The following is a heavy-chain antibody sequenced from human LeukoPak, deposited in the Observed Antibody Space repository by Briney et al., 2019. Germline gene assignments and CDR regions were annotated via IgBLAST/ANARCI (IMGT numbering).Heavy chain of an antibody. CDR3: ARGPTNGQAFDY. CDR1: GYTFTSYG. CDR2: ISGYNGNA. D-gene: IGHD2-8*01. V-gene: IGHV1-18*01. J-gene: IGHJ4*02. Sequence: ASVKVSCKASGYTFTSYGLSWVRQAPGQGLEWMGWISGYNGNANYAQKFQGRVTMTTDTSTSTAYMELRSLRSDDTAVYYCARGPTNGQAFDYWGQGTLVSVSS.